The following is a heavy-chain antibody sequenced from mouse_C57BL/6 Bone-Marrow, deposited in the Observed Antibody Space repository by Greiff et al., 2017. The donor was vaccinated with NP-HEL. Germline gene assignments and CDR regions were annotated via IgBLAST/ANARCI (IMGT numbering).Heavy chain of an antibody. V-gene: IGHV1-69*01. D-gene: IGHD1-1*01. CDR3: ARGATVLPTLYYFDY. Sequence: QVQLQQPGAELVMPGASVKLSCKASGYTFTSYWMHWVKQRPCQGLEWIGEIDPSDSYTNYNHKFNGKSTLTVDKSSSTAYMQLCSLTSEDSAVYFCARGATVLPTLYYFDYWGQGTTLTVSS. CDR1: GYTFTSYW. J-gene: IGHJ2*01. CDR2: IDPSDSYT.